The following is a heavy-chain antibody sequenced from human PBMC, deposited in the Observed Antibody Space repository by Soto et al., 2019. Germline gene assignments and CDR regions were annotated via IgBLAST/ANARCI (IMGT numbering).Heavy chain of an antibody. CDR2: ISSGSSNI. CDR1: GFAFRSYN. CDR3: ASATVVAATFDF. J-gene: IGHJ4*02. Sequence: PGGSLTLSCAASGFAFRSYNMNWVRQAPGKGLEWVASISSGSSNIYYADSVKGRFTISRVNAKNSLFLQMDSLRAEDSAVYYCASATVVAATFDFWGQGTLVTVSS. V-gene: IGHV3-21*01. D-gene: IGHD2-15*01.